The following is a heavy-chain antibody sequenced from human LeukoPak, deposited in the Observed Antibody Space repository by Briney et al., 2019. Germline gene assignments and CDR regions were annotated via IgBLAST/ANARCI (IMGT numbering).Heavy chain of an antibody. V-gene: IGHV4-34*01. CDR1: GGSFSGYY. J-gene: IGHJ4*02. D-gene: IGHD6-13*01. CDR2: INHSGST. Sequence: SETLSLTCAVYGGSFSGYYWSWIRQPPGKGLEWIGEINHSGSTNYNPSLKSRVTISVDTSKNQFSLKLSSVTAADTAVYYCARRYGSSWFKHWGQGTLVTVSS. CDR3: ARRYGSSWFKH.